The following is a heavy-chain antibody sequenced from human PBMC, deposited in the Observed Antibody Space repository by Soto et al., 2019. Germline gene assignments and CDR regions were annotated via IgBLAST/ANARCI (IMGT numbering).Heavy chain of an antibody. Sequence: ASVKVSCKSTVYTFTNYGISWVRQAPGQGLEWMGWINAYNGNSKYAQQFQGRVTMTTDTATSMAYMELRSLAFDDTAIYYFTRYQRGPGYSYDYLSDSWGQGTLVTVSS. D-gene: IGHD5-18*01. CDR2: INAYNGNS. CDR3: TRYQRGPGYSYDYLSDS. J-gene: IGHJ4*02. CDR1: VYTFTNYG. V-gene: IGHV1-18*01.